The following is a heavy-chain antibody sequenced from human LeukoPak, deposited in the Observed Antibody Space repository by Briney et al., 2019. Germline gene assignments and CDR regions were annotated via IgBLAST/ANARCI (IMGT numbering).Heavy chain of an antibody. J-gene: IGHJ2*01. CDR3: AIGGSQLDWYFDL. Sequence: PGGSLRLSCAASGFTFSSYDMSWVRQAPGKGLEWVSVIYSGGSTYYADSVKGRFTISRDNSKNTLYLQMNSLRAEDTAVYYCAIGGSQLDWYFDLWGRGTLVTVSS. D-gene: IGHD1-26*01. V-gene: IGHV3-66*01. CDR2: IYSGGST. CDR1: GFTFSSYD.